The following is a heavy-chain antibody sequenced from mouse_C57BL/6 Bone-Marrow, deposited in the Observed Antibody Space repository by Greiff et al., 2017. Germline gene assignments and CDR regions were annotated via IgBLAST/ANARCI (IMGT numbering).Heavy chain of an antibody. J-gene: IGHJ3*01. CDR3: ARSNWDDGGFAY. CDR2: INPGSGGT. V-gene: IGHV1-54*01. D-gene: IGHD4-1*02. Sequence: LKQSGAELVRPGTSVKVSCKASGYAFTNYLIEWVKQRPGQGLEWIGVINPGSGGTNYNEKFKGKATLTADKSSSTAYMQLSSLTSEDSAVYFCARSNWDDGGFAYWGQGTLVTVSA. CDR1: GYAFTNYL.